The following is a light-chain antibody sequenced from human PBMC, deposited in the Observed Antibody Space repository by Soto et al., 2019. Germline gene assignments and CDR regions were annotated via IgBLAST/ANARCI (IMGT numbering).Light chain of an antibody. V-gene: IGKV3-20*01. CDR3: HQCDSSPWT. CDR1: RSVRSN. J-gene: IGKJ1*01. CDR2: EAS. Sequence: EIVMTQSPATLSLSPGERATLSCRASRSVRSNLAWYQQTPGQAPRLLIYEASSRATGIPDRFSGSGSGTDFTLTISRLEPEDFAVFYCHQCDSSPWTFGQGTKVDIK.